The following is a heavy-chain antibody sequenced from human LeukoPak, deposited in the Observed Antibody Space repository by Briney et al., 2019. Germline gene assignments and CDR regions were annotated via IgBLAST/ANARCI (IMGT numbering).Heavy chain of an antibody. J-gene: IGHJ4*02. CDR2: INHSGST. CDR3: ARRGIAARRTQPIDY. Sequence: PSETLSITCAVYGGSFSGYYWSWIRQPPGKGLEWIGEINHSGSTNYNPSLKSRVTISVDTSKNQFSLKLSSVTAADTAVYYCARRGIAARRTQPIDYWGQGTLVTVSS. V-gene: IGHV4-34*01. CDR1: GGSFSGYY. D-gene: IGHD6-6*01.